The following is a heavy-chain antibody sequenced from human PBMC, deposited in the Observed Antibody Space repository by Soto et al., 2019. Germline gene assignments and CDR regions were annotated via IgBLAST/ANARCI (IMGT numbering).Heavy chain of an antibody. V-gene: IGHV3-30*03. Sequence: QVQLVESGGGVVQSGRSLRLSCAASGFNLNGYGMNWVRQAPGKGLEWVAVISHDGSTKDHADSVKGRFIISRDISKNTVYLQMDCLRVEDTAVYYCARIGIGYSDGKGFDPWGQGTLVTVSS. J-gene: IGHJ5*02. CDR3: ARIGIGYSDGKGFDP. D-gene: IGHD5-12*01. CDR2: ISHDGSTK. CDR1: GFNLNGYG.